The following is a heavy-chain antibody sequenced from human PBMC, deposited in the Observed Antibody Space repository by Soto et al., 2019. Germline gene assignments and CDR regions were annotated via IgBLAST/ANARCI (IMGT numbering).Heavy chain of an antibody. CDR1: GGSFSGYY. Sequence: QVQLQQWGAGLLKPSETLSLTCAVYGGSFSGYYWSWIRQPPGKGLEWIGEINHSGATKSNPSPKSRVTISVDTSKNQFTLKLGSVTAADTAVYYCARAPTRSRGRGNYYDSSGYYRSWFDPWGQGTLVTVSS. D-gene: IGHD3-22*01. CDR2: INHSGAT. CDR3: ARAPTRSRGRGNYYDSSGYYRSWFDP. J-gene: IGHJ5*02. V-gene: IGHV4-34*01.